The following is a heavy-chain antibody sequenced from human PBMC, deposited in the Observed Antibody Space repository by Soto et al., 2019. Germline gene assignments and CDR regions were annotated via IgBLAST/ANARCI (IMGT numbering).Heavy chain of an antibody. CDR3: ARDREVRGATYYYYGMDV. D-gene: IGHD3-10*01. CDR1: GGSISSGDYY. CDR2: IYYSGIT. Sequence: SETLSLTCTVSGGSISSGDYYWSWIRQPPGKGLEWIGYIYYSGITYYNPSLKSRVTISVDTSKNQFSLKLSSVTAADTAVYYCARDREVRGATYYYYGMDVWGQGTTVTVSS. V-gene: IGHV4-30-4*01. J-gene: IGHJ6*02.